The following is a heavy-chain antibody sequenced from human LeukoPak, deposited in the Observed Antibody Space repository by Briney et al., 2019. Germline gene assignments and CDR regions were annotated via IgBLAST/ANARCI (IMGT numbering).Heavy chain of an antibody. J-gene: IGHJ6*02. D-gene: IGHD6-6*01. CDR3: ARDDSWGAARPPGSYYYGMDV. V-gene: IGHV1-69*04. Sequence: ASVKVSCKASGYTFTSYGISWVRQAPGQGLEWMGRIIPILGIANYAQKFQGRVTITADKSTSTAYMELSSLRPEDTAVYYCARDDSWGAARPPGSYYYGMDVWGQGTTVTVS. CDR2: IIPILGIA. CDR1: GYTFTSYG.